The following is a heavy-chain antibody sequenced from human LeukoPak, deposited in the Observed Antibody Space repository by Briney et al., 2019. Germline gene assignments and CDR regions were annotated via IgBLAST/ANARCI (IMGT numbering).Heavy chain of an antibody. D-gene: IGHD1-7*01. CDR3: ARRAGTTGAIDY. Sequence: ASVSVSCKASGYTFISYYIHWVRQARGQGPKWMGLINPNGGGTIYAQKFQGRFGMTSDTSTATFYMDLSSLTSDDTAVYYCARRAGTTGAIDYWGQGTLVTVSS. CDR2: INPNGGGT. J-gene: IGHJ4*02. V-gene: IGHV1-46*01. CDR1: GYTFISYY.